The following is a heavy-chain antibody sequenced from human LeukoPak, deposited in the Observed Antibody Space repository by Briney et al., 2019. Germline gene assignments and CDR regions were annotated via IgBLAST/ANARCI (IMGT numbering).Heavy chain of an antibody. V-gene: IGHV4-61*02. D-gene: IGHD5-24*01. J-gene: IGHJ4*02. CDR2: IYTSGST. CDR3: AREVEMATISFFDY. Sequence: SQTLSLTCTVSGGSISSGSYYWSWIRQPAGKGLEWIVRIYTSGSTNYNPSLKSRVTISVDTSKNQFSLKLSFVTAADTAVYYCAREVEMATISFFDYWGQGTLVTVSS. CDR1: GGSISSGSYY.